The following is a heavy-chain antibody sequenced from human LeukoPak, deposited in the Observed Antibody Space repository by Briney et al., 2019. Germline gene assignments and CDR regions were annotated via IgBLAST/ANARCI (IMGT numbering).Heavy chain of an antibody. D-gene: IGHD2-15*01. CDR1: GYSFTSYW. J-gene: IGHJ5*02. CDR2: IYPGDSDT. Sequence: GESLKISCKGSGYSFTSYWIGWVRQMPGKGLEWIGIIYPGDSDTRYSPSFQGQVTISADKSISTAYLQWSSLKASDTAMYYCARSEALYCSGGSCYRNWFDPWGQGTLVTVSS. V-gene: IGHV5-51*01. CDR3: ARSEALYCSGGSCYRNWFDP.